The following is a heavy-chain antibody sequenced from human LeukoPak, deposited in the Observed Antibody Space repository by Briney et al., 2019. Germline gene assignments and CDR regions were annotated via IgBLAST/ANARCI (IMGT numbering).Heavy chain of an antibody. D-gene: IGHD3-10*01. CDR3: AKILASGSGSY. Sequence: GGSLRLSCTASGFNFSSYAMTWVRQAPGKGLDWVSTIRAGGGDTFFSDSVKGRFSISRDNSKNTLILQMDSLRAGDTAIYYCAKILASGSGSYWGQGTLVLVSS. CDR2: IRAGGGDT. J-gene: IGHJ4*02. V-gene: IGHV3-23*01. CDR1: GFNFSSYA.